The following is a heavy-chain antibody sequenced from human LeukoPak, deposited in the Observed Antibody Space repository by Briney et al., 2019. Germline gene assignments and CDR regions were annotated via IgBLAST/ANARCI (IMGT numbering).Heavy chain of an antibody. D-gene: IGHD1-26*01. V-gene: IGHV1-2*02. CDR3: ARVRTSVGATDCFDY. CDR2: INPNSGGT. Sequence: ASVKVSCKASGYTFSGYYMHWVRQAPGQGVEWMGWINPNSGGTNYAQKFQGRVTMTRDTSISTAYMELSRLRSDDTAVYYCARVRTSVGATDCFDYWGQGTLVTVSS. CDR1: GYTFSGYY. J-gene: IGHJ4*02.